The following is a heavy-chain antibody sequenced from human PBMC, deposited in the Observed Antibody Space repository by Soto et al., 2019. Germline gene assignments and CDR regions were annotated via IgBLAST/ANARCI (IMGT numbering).Heavy chain of an antibody. D-gene: IGHD6-13*01. J-gene: IGHJ4*02. CDR2: ISSSGSTI. CDR1: GFTFSSYE. CDR3: ARALGSPARSSWYYPFFFDY. V-gene: IGHV3-48*03. Sequence: GGSLRLSCAASGFTFSSYEMNWVRQAPGKGLEWVSYISSSGSTIYYADSVKGRFTISRDNAKNSLYLQMNSLRAEDTAVYYCARALGSPARSSWYYPFFFDYWGQGTLVTVSS.